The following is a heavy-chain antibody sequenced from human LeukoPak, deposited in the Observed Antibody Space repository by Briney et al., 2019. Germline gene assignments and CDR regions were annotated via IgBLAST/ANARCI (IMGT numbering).Heavy chain of an antibody. J-gene: IGHJ3*02. V-gene: IGHV3-30*02. CDR3: ANVWWELRPAFDI. CDR1: GFTFSTYG. D-gene: IGHD1-26*01. Sequence: PGGSLRLSCAASGFTFSTYGLHWVRQAPGKGLEWVAFIRYDGSNKYYADSVKGRFTISRDNSKNTLYLQMNSLRADDTAVYYCANVWWELRPAFDIWGQGTMVTVSS. CDR2: IRYDGSNK.